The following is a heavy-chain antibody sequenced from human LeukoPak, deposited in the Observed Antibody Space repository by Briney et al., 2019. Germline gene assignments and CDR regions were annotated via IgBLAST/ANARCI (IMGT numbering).Heavy chain of an antibody. J-gene: IGHJ5*02. Sequence: GGPLRLSCKVSGFIYSVYNKLWLPQAPEKGLEWVSYISSSGSTIYYADSGKGRFTISRDNAENSLYLQMNILVAEDTVVYYCARLLNYPHAWGQGTLVTVSS. D-gene: IGHD1-7*01. CDR1: GFIYSVYN. CDR2: ISSSGSTI. V-gene: IGHV3-11*01. CDR3: ARLLNYPHA.